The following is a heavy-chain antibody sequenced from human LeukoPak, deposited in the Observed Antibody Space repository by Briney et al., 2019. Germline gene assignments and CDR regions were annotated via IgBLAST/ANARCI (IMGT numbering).Heavy chain of an antibody. CDR1: GGSISISSYY. J-gene: IGHJ5*02. D-gene: IGHD3-16*01. CDR2: IYYSGST. V-gene: IGHV4-39*01. CDR3: ARRKGGFDP. Sequence: SETLSLTCTVSGGSISISSYYWGWIRQPPGKGLEWIGSIYYSGSTYYNPSLKSRVTISVDTSKNQFSLKLSSVTAADTAVYYCARRKGGFDPWGQGTLVTVSS.